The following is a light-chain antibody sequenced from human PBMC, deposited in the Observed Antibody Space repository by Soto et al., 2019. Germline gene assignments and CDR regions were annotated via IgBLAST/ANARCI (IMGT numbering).Light chain of an antibody. CDR1: QSISTW. CDR3: QQYNSYPLT. J-gene: IGKJ4*01. CDR2: KAS. Sequence: DIQMTQSPSTLSASVGDRVTITCRASQSISTWLAWYQQKPGKAPKLLIYKASSLEGGVPSRFSGRGSGTEFNITISSLQPDDFATYYCQQYNSYPLTFGGVTTVEIK. V-gene: IGKV1-5*03.